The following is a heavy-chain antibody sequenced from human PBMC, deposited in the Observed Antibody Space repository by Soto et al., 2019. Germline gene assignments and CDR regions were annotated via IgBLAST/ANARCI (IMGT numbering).Heavy chain of an antibody. J-gene: IGHJ4*02. Sequence: PSDTLSLTCAVYGGSFSGYYWSWIRQPPGKGLEWIGEINHSGSTNYNPSLKSRVTISVDTSKNQFSLELSSVTAADTAVYYCARGLSVTLIWAYWGQGTLVTVSS. CDR1: GGSFSGYY. V-gene: IGHV4-34*01. CDR2: INHSGST. CDR3: ARGLSVTLIWAY. D-gene: IGHD4-17*01.